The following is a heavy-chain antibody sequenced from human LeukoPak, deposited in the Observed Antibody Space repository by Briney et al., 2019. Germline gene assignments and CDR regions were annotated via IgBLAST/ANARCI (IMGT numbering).Heavy chain of an antibody. CDR3: ARGGLRQSFDY. J-gene: IGHJ4*02. Sequence: SETLSLTCTVSGGSISSYYWSWIRQPPGKGLEWIGYIYYSGSTNYNPSLKSRVTISVDTSKNQFSLKLSSVTAADTAVYYGARGGLRQSFDYWGQGTLVTVSS. V-gene: IGHV4-59*01. CDR1: GGSISSYY. D-gene: IGHD5-18*01. CDR2: IYYSGST.